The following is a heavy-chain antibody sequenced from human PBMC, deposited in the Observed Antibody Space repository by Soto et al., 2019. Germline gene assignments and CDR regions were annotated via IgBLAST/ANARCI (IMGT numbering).Heavy chain of an antibody. CDR1: GFTFSSYI. J-gene: IGHJ6*03. Sequence: PGVSMRLSCAAAGFTFSSYIRNWVSKAPGKGLEWVSSISSSSSYIYYADSVKGRFTISRDNAKNSLYLQMNSLRAEDTAVYYCARVLGRTTESPWGYYYYYMDVWGKGTTVTVSS. CDR3: ARVLGRTTESPWGYYYYYMDV. D-gene: IGHD4-17*01. V-gene: IGHV3-21*01. CDR2: ISSSSSYI.